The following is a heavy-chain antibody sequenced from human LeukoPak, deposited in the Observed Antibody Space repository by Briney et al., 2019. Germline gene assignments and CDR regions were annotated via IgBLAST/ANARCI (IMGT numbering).Heavy chain of an antibody. CDR1: GYTFTDYY. CDR2: INPRDGGT. V-gene: IGHV1-2*02. CDR3: AREGNGLLSKDLDY. D-gene: IGHD2-15*01. Sequence: ASVKVSCKGSGYTFTDYYLHWVRQAPGQGLEWVGYINPRDGGTSSPPNFRGRVTMTMDASSSTVYMELSRLTSDDTAIYYCAREGNGLLSKDLDYWGQGTLVTVSS. J-gene: IGHJ4*02.